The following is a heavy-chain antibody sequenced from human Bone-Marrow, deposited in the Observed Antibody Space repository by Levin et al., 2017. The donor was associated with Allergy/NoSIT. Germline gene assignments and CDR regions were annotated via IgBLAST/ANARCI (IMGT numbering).Heavy chain of an antibody. J-gene: IGHJ3*01. Sequence: GESLKISCAASGFSFSVHAMHWVRLTPGKGLEWVAMIWFDGSEKYYGDSVKGRVTISRDKSQNRVDLQMNRLTGEDTAVYYCARGEGDNLGGSLDLWGQGTVVTVSS. CDR1: GFSFSVHA. V-gene: IGHV3-33*01. CDR2: IWFDGSEK. D-gene: IGHD6-25*01. CDR3: ARGEGDNLGGSLDL.